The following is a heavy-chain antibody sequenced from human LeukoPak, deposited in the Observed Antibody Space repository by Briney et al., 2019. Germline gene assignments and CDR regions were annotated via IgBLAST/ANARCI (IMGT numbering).Heavy chain of an antibody. Sequence: GGSLRLSCAASGFTVSSNYMSWVRQATGKGLEWVSAIGTAGDTYYPGSVKGRFTISRENAKNSLYLQMNSLRAGDTAVYYCARSAWGYYDILTGSSNYYGMDVWGQGTTVTVSS. CDR1: GFTVSSNY. V-gene: IGHV3-13*01. D-gene: IGHD3-9*01. CDR2: IGTAGDT. CDR3: ARSAWGYYDILTGSSNYYGMDV. J-gene: IGHJ6*02.